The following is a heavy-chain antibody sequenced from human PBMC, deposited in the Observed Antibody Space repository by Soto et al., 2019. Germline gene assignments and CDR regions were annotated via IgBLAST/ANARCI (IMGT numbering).Heavy chain of an antibody. D-gene: IGHD3-3*01. J-gene: IGHJ6*03. CDR1: GGSFSGDD. CDR3: ARGISTIFGVVTYRSGYYYMDV. CDR2: INHSGST. V-gene: IGHV4-34*01. Sequence: SETLSLTCAVSGGSFSGDDWSWIRQPPGQGLEWIGEINHSGSTNYNPSLKSRVTISVDTSKNQFSLKLSSVTAADTAVYYCARGISTIFGVVTYRSGYYYMDVWGKGTXVT.